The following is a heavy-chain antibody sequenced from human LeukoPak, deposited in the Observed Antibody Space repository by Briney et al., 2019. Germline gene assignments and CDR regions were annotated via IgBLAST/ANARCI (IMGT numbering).Heavy chain of an antibody. CDR3: ARLLHTYYFDY. Sequence: SETLSLTCTVSGGSISSSSYYWGWIRQPPGKGLEWIGSIYYSGSTYYNPSLKSRVTISVDTSKNQFSLKLSSVTAADTAVYYCARLLHTYYFDYWGQGTLVTVSS. CDR2: IYYSGST. V-gene: IGHV4-39*01. D-gene: IGHD3-16*01. CDR1: GGSISSSSYY. J-gene: IGHJ4*02.